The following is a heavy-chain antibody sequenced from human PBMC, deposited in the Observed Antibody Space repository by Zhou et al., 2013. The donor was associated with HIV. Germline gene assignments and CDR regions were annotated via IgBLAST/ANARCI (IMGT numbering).Heavy chain of an antibody. J-gene: IGHJ5*02. V-gene: IGHV1-69*05. Sequence: QVQLVQSGAEVKKPGSSVKVSCKASGGTFSNYVLSWVRQAPGQGLEWMGGIIPIFGRANYAQKFQGRVTINTDESTSTAYMELSSLRSEDTAVYYCAIKGTEDRGWFDPWGQGTLVTVSS. CDR3: AIKGTEDRGWFDP. CDR1: GGTFSNYV. D-gene: IGHD7-27*01. CDR2: IIPIFGRA.